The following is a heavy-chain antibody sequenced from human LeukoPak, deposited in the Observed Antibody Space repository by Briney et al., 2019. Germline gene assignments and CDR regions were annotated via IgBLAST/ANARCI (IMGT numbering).Heavy chain of an antibody. Sequence: SETLSLTCTVSGGSISSYYWSWIRQPPGKGLEWIGYIYYSGSTNYNPSLKSRVTISVDTSKNQFSLKLSSVTAADTAVYYCARDGYSYGPVGMDVWGQGTTVTVSS. CDR2: IYYSGST. D-gene: IGHD5-18*01. V-gene: IGHV4-59*01. CDR1: GGSISSYY. CDR3: ARDGYSYGPVGMDV. J-gene: IGHJ6*02.